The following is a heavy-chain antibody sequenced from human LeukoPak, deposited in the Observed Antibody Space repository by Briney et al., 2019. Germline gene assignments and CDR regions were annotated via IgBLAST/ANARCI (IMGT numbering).Heavy chain of an antibody. CDR2: ISSSGSTI. Sequence: GGSLRLSCAASGFTFSSYEMNWVRQAPGKGLEWVSYISSSGSTIYYADSVKGRLTISRDNAKNSLYLQMNSLRAEDTAVYYCARDSSSWREAFDIWGQGTMVTVSS. V-gene: IGHV3-48*03. CDR1: GFTFSSYE. CDR3: ARDSSSWREAFDI. J-gene: IGHJ3*02. D-gene: IGHD6-13*01.